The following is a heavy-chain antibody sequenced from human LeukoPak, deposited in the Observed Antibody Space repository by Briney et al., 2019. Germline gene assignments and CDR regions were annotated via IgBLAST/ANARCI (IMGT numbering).Heavy chain of an antibody. D-gene: IGHD6-13*01. CDR1: GGSISSGDYY. J-gene: IGHJ4*02. CDR2: IYYSGST. V-gene: IGHV4-30-4*01. CDR3: ARVSPSSWYFDY. Sequence: PSETLSLTCTVSGGSISSGDYYWSWIRQPPGKGLGWIGYIYYSGSTYYNPSLKSRVTISVDTSKNQFSLKLSSVTAADTAVYYCARVSPSSWYFDYWGQGTLVTVSS.